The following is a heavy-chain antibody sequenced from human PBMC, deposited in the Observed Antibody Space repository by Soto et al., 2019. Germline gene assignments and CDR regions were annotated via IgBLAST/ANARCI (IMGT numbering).Heavy chain of an antibody. J-gene: IGHJ6*03. CDR3: ASMNFWSGYYYCMDV. V-gene: IGHV3-7*01. Sequence: GGSLRLSCAASGFTFSRYWMNWVRQAPGKGLEWVANIKEDGSEKYYVDSVKGRFTISRDTAKNSLYLQMHSLRAEDTAVYYCASMNFWSGYYYCMDVWGKGTTVTV. CDR2: IKEDGSEK. CDR1: GFTFSRYW. D-gene: IGHD3-3*01.